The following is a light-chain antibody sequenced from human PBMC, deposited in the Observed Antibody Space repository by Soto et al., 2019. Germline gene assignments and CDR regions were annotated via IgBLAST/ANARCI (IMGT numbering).Light chain of an antibody. Sequence: DIQITQSPSTLSASIGDRVTITCRASQSITTFSAWYQQKPGKAPSLLIFDASTLHSGVPSRFGGSGSGTDFTLTISSLQPDDFAAYYCQQFAISTTFGQGTKVDIK. CDR3: QQFAISTT. CDR1: QSITTF. CDR2: DAS. V-gene: IGKV1-5*01. J-gene: IGKJ1*01.